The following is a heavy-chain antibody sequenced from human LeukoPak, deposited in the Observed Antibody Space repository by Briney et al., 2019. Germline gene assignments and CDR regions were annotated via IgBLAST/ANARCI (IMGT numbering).Heavy chain of an antibody. J-gene: IGHJ4*02. CDR3: AKDPDADNDFWSGYYHY. Sequence: GGSLRLSCAASGFTFSSYAMSWVRQAPGKGLEWVSTISGSGDSTFYADSVKGRFTIPRDNSKNMLYLQMNSLRAEDTAVYYCAKDPDADNDFWSGYYHYWGQGTLVTVSS. D-gene: IGHD3-3*01. CDR1: GFTFSSYA. V-gene: IGHV3-23*01. CDR2: ISGSGDST.